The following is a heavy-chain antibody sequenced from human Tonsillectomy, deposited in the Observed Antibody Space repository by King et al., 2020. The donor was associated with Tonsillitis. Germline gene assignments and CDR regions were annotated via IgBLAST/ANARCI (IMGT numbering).Heavy chain of an antibody. CDR2: INPSDGRA. CDR1: GYSFDSYY. CDR3: EKSIHGFNYGGFDY. Sequence: IQLVQSGTEVKKPGASVRVSCKASGYSFDSYYMHWVRQAPGQGLEWMAIINPSDGRARYAQKFHGRVTVTRDTTTRKVDMALNNLRSEDTAVYFCEKSIHGFNYGGFDYWGQGPLVTVSS. V-gene: IGHV1-46*02. J-gene: IGHJ4*02. D-gene: IGHD5-24*01.